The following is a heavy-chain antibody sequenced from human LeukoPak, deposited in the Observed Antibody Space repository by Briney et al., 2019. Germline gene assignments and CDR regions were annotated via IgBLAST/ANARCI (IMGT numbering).Heavy chain of an antibody. V-gene: IGHV3-30*03. CDR1: GFTFSSYG. CDR2: ISYDGSNK. Sequence: GGSLRLSCAASGFTFSSYGMHWVRQAPGKGLEWVAVISYDGSNKYYADSVKGRFTISRDNSKNTLYLQMNSLRAEDTAVYYCARASEQWPVVDYWGQGTLVTVSS. CDR3: ARASEQWPVVDY. J-gene: IGHJ4*02. D-gene: IGHD6-19*01.